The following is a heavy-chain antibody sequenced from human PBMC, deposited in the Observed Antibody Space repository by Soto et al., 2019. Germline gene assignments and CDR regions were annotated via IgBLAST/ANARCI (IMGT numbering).Heavy chain of an antibody. CDR3: ARGGVTSRTFDY. CDR2: IWYDGSNQ. D-gene: IGHD3-3*01. V-gene: IGHV3-33*01. J-gene: IGHJ4*02. Sequence: PGGSLRLSCAPSGFTFSTYGMHWVRQAPGKGLEWVAVIWYDGSNQYYADSVKGRFTISRDNSKNMLYLQMNSLRAEDTAVYYCARGGVTSRTFDYWGQGTLVTVSS. CDR1: GFTFSTYG.